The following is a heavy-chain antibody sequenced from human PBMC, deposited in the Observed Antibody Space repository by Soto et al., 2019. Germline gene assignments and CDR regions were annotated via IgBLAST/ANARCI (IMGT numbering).Heavy chain of an antibody. J-gene: IGHJ6*02. CDR2: IIPMFGTA. V-gene: IGHV1-69*06. D-gene: IGHD2-2*01. Sequence: QVHLVQSGAEVKKPGSSVKVSCTASGGTFGSYTVTWVRQAPGQGLEWMGEIIPMFGTASYAQKFQGRVTLTAAKSTTTAHMELSSLSSDATAVYFCARQKAMPPHFYSGMDVWGQGTTVTVSS. CDR1: GGTFGSYT. CDR3: ARQKAMPPHFYSGMDV.